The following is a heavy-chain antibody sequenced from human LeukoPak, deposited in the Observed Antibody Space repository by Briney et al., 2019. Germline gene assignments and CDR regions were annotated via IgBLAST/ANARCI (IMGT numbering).Heavy chain of an antibody. J-gene: IGHJ4*02. CDR3: VRQPNQYYYDSSGYWIFDY. CDR1: GHSFTSYW. CDR2: IYPGDSDT. V-gene: IGHV5-51*01. Sequence: GESLKISCKGSGHSFTSYWIGWVRQIPGKGREWMGIIYPGDSDTRYSPSFQGQVTISADKSISTAYLQWSSLKAWDTAMYYCVRQPNQYYYDSSGYWIFDYWGQGTLVTVSS. D-gene: IGHD3-22*01.